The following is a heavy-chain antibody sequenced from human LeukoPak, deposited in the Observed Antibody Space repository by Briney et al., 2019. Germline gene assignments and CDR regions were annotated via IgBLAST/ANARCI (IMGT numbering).Heavy chain of an antibody. CDR1: GFTVSSNY. Sequence: QPGGSLRLSCAASGFTVSSNYMSWVRQAPGKGLEWVSVIYSGGSTYYADSVKGRFTISRDNSKNTLYLQMNSLRAEDTAVYYCAAIRKYSSWTRFDYWGQGTLVTVSS. V-gene: IGHV3-66*01. CDR2: IYSGGST. D-gene: IGHD6-13*01. J-gene: IGHJ4*02. CDR3: AAIRKYSSWTRFDY.